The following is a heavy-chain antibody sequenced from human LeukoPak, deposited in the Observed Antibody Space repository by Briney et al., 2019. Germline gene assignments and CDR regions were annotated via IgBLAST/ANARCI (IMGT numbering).Heavy chain of an antibody. CDR3: ARSPVRIAAPGRGFDY. D-gene: IGHD6-13*01. CDR1: GGSISSYY. J-gene: IGHJ4*02. Sequence: SETLSLTCTVSGGSISSYYWSWIRQPPGKGLEWIGYIYYSGSTNYNPSLKSRVTTSVDTSKSQFSLKLSSVTAADTAVYYCARSPVRIAAPGRGFDYWGQGTLVTVSS. CDR2: IYYSGST. V-gene: IGHV4-59*01.